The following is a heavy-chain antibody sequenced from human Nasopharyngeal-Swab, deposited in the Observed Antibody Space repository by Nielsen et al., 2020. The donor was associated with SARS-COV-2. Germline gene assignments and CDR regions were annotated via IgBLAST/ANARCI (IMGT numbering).Heavy chain of an antibody. CDR3: ASLIGYCTNGACSSG. V-gene: IGHV1-69*02. D-gene: IGHD2-8*01. J-gene: IGHJ4*02. CDR2: IIPILGIA. Sequence: WVRQAPGQGLEWMGRIIPILGIANYAQKFQGRVTITADKSTSTAYMELSSLRSEDTAVYYCASLIGYCTNGACSSGWGQGTLVTVSS.